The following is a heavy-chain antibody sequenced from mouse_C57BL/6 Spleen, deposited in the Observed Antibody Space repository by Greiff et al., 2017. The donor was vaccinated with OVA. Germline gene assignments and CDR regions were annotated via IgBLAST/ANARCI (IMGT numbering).Heavy chain of an antibody. J-gene: IGHJ4*01. CDR1: GFTFSSYT. Sequence: EVKVEESGGGLVKPGGSLKLSCAASGFTFSSYTMSWVRQTPEKRLEWVATISGGGGNTYYPDSVKGRFTISRDNTKNTLYLQMSSLRSEDTALYYCARRYGSSFYYAMDYWGQGTSVTVSS. V-gene: IGHV5-9*01. CDR3: ARRYGSSFYYAMDY. D-gene: IGHD1-1*01. CDR2: ISGGGGNT.